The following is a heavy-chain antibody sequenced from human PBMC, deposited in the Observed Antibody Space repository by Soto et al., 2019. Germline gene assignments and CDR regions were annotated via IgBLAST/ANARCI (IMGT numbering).Heavy chain of an antibody. Sequence: EASVKVSCKASGGTFSSYAISWVRQAPGQGLEWMGGIIPIFGTANYAQKFQGRVTITADESTSTAYMELSSLRSEDTAVYYCARVYGSGSYYSYYFDYWGQGTLVTVSS. D-gene: IGHD3-10*01. CDR1: GGTFSSYA. V-gene: IGHV1-69*13. CDR3: ARVYGSGSYYSYYFDY. J-gene: IGHJ4*02. CDR2: IIPIFGTA.